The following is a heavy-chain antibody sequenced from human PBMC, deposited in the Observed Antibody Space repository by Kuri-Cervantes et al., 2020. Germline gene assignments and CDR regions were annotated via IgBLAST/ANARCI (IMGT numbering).Heavy chain of an antibody. Sequence: GESLKISCAASGFTFSDYYMSWIRQAPGKGLEWVAVISYDGSNKYYADSVKGRFTISRDNSKNTLYLQMNSLRAEDTAVYYCAKVRRVNYYFDYWGQGTLVTVSS. CDR1: GFTFSDYY. V-gene: IGHV3-30*18. CDR3: AKVRRVNYYFDY. J-gene: IGHJ4*02. CDR2: ISYDGSNK. D-gene: IGHD1-20*01.